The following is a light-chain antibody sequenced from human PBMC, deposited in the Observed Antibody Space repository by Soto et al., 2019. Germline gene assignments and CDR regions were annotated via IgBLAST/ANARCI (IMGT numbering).Light chain of an antibody. Sequence: QAVVTQSPSASASLGASVKLTCTLSSGHSSYAITWHQQQPDKGPRYLMKLNSDGSHSKGDGIPDRFSGSSSGAERHLTISSLQSEDDADYYCQTWGTAIHDVVFGGGTKLTVL. CDR3: QTWGTAIHDVV. CDR1: SGHSSYA. CDR2: LNSDGSH. V-gene: IGLV4-69*01. J-gene: IGLJ2*01.